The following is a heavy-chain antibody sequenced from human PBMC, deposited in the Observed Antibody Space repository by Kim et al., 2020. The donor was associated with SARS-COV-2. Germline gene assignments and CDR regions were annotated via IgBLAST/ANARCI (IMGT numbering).Heavy chain of an antibody. CDR2: VTGSGGST. Sequence: GGSLRLSCAASGFTFSNYAMRWVRQAPGKGLEWVSTVTGSGGSTYYADSVKGRFTISSDNSKNTLYLQMNSLRADDTAIYYCAKGPTDIKTFDYWGQGTLVTVSS. CDR1: GFTFSNYA. J-gene: IGHJ4*02. V-gene: IGHV3-23*01. CDR3: AKGPTDIKTFDY.